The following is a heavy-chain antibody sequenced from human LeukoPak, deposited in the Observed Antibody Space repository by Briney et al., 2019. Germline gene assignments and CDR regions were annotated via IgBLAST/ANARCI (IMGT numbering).Heavy chain of an antibody. CDR3: AILYYDSSGYPY. V-gene: IGHV3-53*01. Sequence: GGSLRLSCAASGFTVSSNYMSWVRQAPGKGLEWVSVIYSGGSTYYADSVKGRFTISRDNSKNTLYLQMNSLRAEDTAVYYCAILYYDSSGYPYWGQGTLVTVSS. CDR2: IYSGGST. CDR1: GFTVSSNY. J-gene: IGHJ4*02. D-gene: IGHD3-22*01.